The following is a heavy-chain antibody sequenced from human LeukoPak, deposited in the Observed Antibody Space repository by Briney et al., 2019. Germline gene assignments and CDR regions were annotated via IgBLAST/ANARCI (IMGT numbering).Heavy chain of an antibody. CDR1: AGSISSDD. CDR2: IYYSGST. V-gene: IGHV4-59*07. CDR3: ARGNWYFDY. Sequence: PSDTLSLTCTLLAGSISSDDWGWLRHPPGKGPEWIGYIYYSGSTNYNPSLKSRVTISVDTSKNQFSLKLSSVTAADTAVYYCARGNWYFDYWGQGTLVTVSS. D-gene: IGHD1-1*01. J-gene: IGHJ4*02.